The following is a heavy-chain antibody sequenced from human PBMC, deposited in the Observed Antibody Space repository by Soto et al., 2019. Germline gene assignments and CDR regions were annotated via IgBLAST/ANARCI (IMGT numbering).Heavy chain of an antibody. Sequence: QVQLVQSGAEVKKPGASVKVSCKASGYTFTSYAMHWVRQAPGQRLEWMGWINAGNGNTKYSQKFQGRVTITRDTSASKGYMELSSMRFEDTAVYYCARDSGSPASGYDYWGQGTLVTVSS. CDR1: GYTFTSYA. CDR2: INAGNGNT. CDR3: ARDSGSPASGYDY. V-gene: IGHV1-3*01. J-gene: IGHJ4*02. D-gene: IGHD3-10*01.